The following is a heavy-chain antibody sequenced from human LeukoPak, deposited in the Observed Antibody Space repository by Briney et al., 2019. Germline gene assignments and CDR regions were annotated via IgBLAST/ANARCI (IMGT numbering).Heavy chain of an antibody. Sequence: SETLSLTCAVYGGSFSGYYWSWIRQPPGKGLEWIGEINHSGSTNYNPSLKSRVTISVDTSKNQFSLKLSSVTAADTAVYYCARGPRDGYSGYDFDYWGQGTLVTVSS. D-gene: IGHD5-12*01. CDR2: INHSGST. J-gene: IGHJ4*02. CDR3: ARGPRDGYSGYDFDY. CDR1: GGSFSGYY. V-gene: IGHV4-34*01.